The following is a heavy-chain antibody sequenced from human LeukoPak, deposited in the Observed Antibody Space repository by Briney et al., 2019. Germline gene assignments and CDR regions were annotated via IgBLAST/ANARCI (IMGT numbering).Heavy chain of an antibody. CDR1: ADSISSSNYN. V-gene: IGHV4-39*07. CDR3: ARDRGSSWPLGWFDP. Sequence: SETLSLTCTVSADSISSSNYNWDWIRQPPRGGPEWIGSYHYNGRTYYNPSLNSRVTISADTSKNQLSLNLNSVTAADTAVYYCARDRGSSWPLGWFDPWGQGTLVTVSS. D-gene: IGHD6-13*01. CDR2: YHYNGRT. J-gene: IGHJ5*02.